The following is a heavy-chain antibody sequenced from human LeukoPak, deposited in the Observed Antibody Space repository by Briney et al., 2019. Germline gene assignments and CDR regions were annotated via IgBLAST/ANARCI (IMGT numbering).Heavy chain of an antibody. J-gene: IGHJ5*02. CDR2: IMPLFGTA. CDR3: ARDVHGDYGSGWFDP. CDR1: GGTFNNYA. Sequence: SVKVSCKTSGGTFNNYAISWVRQAPGQGLEWLGGIMPLFGTAGYAQKFQGRVTITKDESTRTVYLELTSLTSDDTAVYYCARDVHGDYGSGWFDPWGQGTLVSVSS. D-gene: IGHD4-17*01. V-gene: IGHV1-69*05.